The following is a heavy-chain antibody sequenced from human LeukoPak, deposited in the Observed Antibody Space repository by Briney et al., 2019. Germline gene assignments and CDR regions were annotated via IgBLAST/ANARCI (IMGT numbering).Heavy chain of an antibody. Sequence: GGSLRLSCKASGFTFRTYAMNWVRQAPGKGLEWLSGISGSGNGTYYADSVKGRFIISRDNSKNMVYLQMNSLTVEDTATYYCAKRTMSAFDSWGQGTLLIVSS. CDR3: AKRTMSAFDS. CDR1: GFTFRTYA. D-gene: IGHD5-24*01. CDR2: ISGSGNGT. J-gene: IGHJ4*02. V-gene: IGHV3-23*01.